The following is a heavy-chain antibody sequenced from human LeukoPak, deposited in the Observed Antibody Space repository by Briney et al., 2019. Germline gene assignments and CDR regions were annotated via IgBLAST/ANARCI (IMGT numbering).Heavy chain of an antibody. CDR2: ISGSGGST. CDR3: VKDRECSGGSCYFHS. CDR1: GFTFSTYA. Sequence: GGSLRLSCAASGFTFSTYAMSWVRQAPGKGLEWVSGISGSGGSTYYADSVKGRFTISRDNSKNRLYMEMNSLRAEDTAVYYCVKDRECSGGSCYFHSWGQGTLVTVSS. J-gene: IGHJ4*02. V-gene: IGHV3-23*01. D-gene: IGHD2-15*01.